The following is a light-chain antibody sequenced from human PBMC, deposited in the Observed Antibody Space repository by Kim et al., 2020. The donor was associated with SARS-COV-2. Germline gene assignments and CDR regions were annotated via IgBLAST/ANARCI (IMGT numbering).Light chain of an antibody. CDR2: NTF. Sequence: DIEMTQSPATLSASVGDRVTITCQASQTICSWLAWYQQKPGKAPNLLIHNTFTLESGVPSRFSGSGSGTAFTLTISSLQPDDFATYFCQQYSDSPWTFGQGTKVDIK. V-gene: IGKV1-5*01. CDR1: QTICSW. CDR3: QQYSDSPWT. J-gene: IGKJ1*01.